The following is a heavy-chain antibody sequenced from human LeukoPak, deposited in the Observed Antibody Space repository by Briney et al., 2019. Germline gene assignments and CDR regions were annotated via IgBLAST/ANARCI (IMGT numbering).Heavy chain of an antibody. D-gene: IGHD3-9*01. V-gene: IGHV3-30-3*01. J-gene: IGHJ6*02. CDR2: ISYDGSNK. CDR3: SRSGIYYYGMDV. CDR1: GFTYGNYL. Sequence: GGSLRLSCAASGFTYGNYLMHWVRQAPGKGLEWVAVISYDGSNKYYADSVKGRFTTSRDNSKNTLYLQMNSLRAEDTAVYYSSRSGIYYYGMDVWGQGTTVTVSS.